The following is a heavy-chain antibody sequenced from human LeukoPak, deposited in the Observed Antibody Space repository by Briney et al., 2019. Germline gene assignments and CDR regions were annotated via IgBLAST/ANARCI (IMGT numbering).Heavy chain of an antibody. CDR2: ISSSSSYI. V-gene: IGHV3-21*01. CDR1: GFTFSSYS. Sequence: TGGSLRLSCAASGFTFSSYSMNWVRQAPGKGLEWVSSISSSSSYIYYADSVKGRFTISRDNAKNSLYLQMNSLRAEDTAVYYCAREGALNFWSGYSYYYYMDVWGKGTTVTVSS. CDR3: AREGALNFWSGYSYYYYMDV. D-gene: IGHD3-3*01. J-gene: IGHJ6*03.